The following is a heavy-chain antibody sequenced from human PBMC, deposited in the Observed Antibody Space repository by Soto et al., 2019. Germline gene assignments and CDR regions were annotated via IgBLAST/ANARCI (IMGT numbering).Heavy chain of an antibody. CDR2: IIPIFGTT. J-gene: IGHJ6*02. CDR3: ARGRCSGGSCYPYFYYYDMDV. V-gene: IGHV1-69*06. D-gene: IGHD2-15*01. Sequence: QVQLVQSGAEVKKPGSSVKVPCKASGGTFSSYGISWVRQAPGPGLEWMGGIIPIFGTTHYAQKFQGRVTITADKSTSTAYMELSSLRSEDTAVYYCARGRCSGGSCYPYFYYYDMDVWGQGTTVTVSS. CDR1: GGTFSSYG.